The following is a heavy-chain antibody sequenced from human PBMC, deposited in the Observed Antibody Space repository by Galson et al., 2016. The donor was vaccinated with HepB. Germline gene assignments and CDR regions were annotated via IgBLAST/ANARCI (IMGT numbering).Heavy chain of an antibody. J-gene: IGHJ3*02. CDR1: GFTFSTCS. CDR2: ISYDGSNK. CDR3: ASQKRKHGSGWYFAFDI. Sequence: SLRLSCAASGFTFSTCSMHWVRQAPGKGLEWVAVISYDGSNKYYADSVKGRVTIPRDNSKNTLYLKMNRVRSENTAVYSCASQKRKHGSGWYFAFDIWGRGTMVTVSS. D-gene: IGHD6-19*01. V-gene: IGHV3-30-3*01.